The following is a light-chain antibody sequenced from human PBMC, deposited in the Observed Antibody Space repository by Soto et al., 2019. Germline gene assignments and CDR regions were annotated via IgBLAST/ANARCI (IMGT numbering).Light chain of an antibody. V-gene: IGLV2-14*01. CDR3: SSYTGSSTYV. J-gene: IGLJ1*01. Sequence: QSVLTQPASVSGSPGQSITISCTGTSSDVGGSNYVSWYQQHPGKALKLMIYDVSNRPSGVSTRFSGSRSGNTASLTISGLQSEDEADYFCSSYTGSSTYVLGTGTKPPS. CDR1: SSDVGGSNY. CDR2: DVS.